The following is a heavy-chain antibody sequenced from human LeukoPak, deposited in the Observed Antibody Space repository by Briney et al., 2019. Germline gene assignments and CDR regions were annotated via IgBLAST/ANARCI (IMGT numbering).Heavy chain of an antibody. J-gene: IGHJ4*02. CDR2: IYYSGST. Sequence: PSETLSLTCTVSGGSISSSSYYWGWIRQPPGKGLERIGSIYYSGSTYYNPSLKSRVTISVDTSKNQFSLKLSSVTAADTAVYYCASRSPVGYYGSGSYLIDYWGQGTLVTVSS. V-gene: IGHV4-39*01. CDR1: GGSISSSSYY. D-gene: IGHD3-10*01. CDR3: ASRSPVGYYGSGSYLIDY.